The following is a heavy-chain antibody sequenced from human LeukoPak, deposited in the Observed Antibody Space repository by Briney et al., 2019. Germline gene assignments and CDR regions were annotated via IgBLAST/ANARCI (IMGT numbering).Heavy chain of an antibody. CDR1: GFTFSNYW. J-gene: IGHJ4*02. CDR3: AKDHYDFWSGPNGYFDY. CDR2: INTDGSNT. Sequence: GGSLRLSCAASGFTFSNYWMHWVRQAPGKGLVWVSRINTDGSNTAYADSVKGRFTISRDNSKNTLYLQMNSLRAEDTAVYYCAKDHYDFWSGPNGYFDYWGQGTLVTVSS. D-gene: IGHD3-3*01. V-gene: IGHV3-74*01.